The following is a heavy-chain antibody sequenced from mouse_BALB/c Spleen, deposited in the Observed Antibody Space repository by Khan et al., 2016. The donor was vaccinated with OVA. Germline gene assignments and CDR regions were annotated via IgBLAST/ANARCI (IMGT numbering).Heavy chain of an antibody. V-gene: IGHV3-2*02. CDR2: ISYSGST. CDR1: GYSITSDYA. Sequence: EVKLEESGPGLVKPSQSLSLTCNVTGYSITSDYAWNWLRQFPGNILEWMGYISYSGSTNYKPALKSRISISRDISKNKLSLQLNAVTTEDSATYYCARDGSRYNYAMDYWGQGTSVTVSS. J-gene: IGHJ4*01. D-gene: IGHD2-3*01. CDR3: ARDGSRYNYAMDY.